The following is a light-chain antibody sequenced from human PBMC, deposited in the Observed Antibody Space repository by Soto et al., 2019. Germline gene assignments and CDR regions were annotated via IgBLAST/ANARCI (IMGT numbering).Light chain of an antibody. J-gene: IGKJ5*01. CDR2: GAS. CDR3: QQYGSSPIT. V-gene: IGKV3-20*01. CDR1: QSVSSSS. Sequence: IVLTQSPGTLSLSPGERATLSCRASQSVSSSSLAWYQQKPGQAPRLLIYGASSRATGIPDRFSGSGSGTDFTLTISILEPEDVAVYYCQQYGSSPITFGPGTRLEIK.